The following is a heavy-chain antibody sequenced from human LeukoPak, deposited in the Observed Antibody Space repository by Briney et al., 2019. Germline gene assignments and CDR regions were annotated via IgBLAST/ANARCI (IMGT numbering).Heavy chain of an antibody. J-gene: IGHJ4*02. D-gene: IGHD3-10*01. CDR1: GFTLSGYS. V-gene: IGHV3-21*01. CDR2: ISGSGDYT. Sequence: GGSLRLSCAASGFTLSGYSMNWVRQAPGKGLEWVSTISGSGDYTYYADSVKGRFTISRDNAKNTLYLQMSSLRAEDTAVYYCARDQRTGYGSGSYVYWGQGTLVTVSS. CDR3: ARDQRTGYGSGSYVY.